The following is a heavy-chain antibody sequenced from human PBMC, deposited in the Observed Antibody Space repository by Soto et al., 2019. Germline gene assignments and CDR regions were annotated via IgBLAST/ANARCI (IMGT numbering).Heavy chain of an antibody. Sequence: GSGPTLVNPTETLTLTCTFSGFSLTSPGMCVSWIRQSPGKALVWLALIERDDDDKYYSTSLKTRLTISKDTRKNQVVLTMANMEPADTATYYCARSIRGPRRFNGMDVWGQGTTVTVSS. CDR2: IERDDDDK. V-gene: IGHV2-70*13. J-gene: IGHJ6*02. CDR1: GFSLTSPGMC. D-gene: IGHD1-20*01. CDR3: ARSIRGPRRFNGMDV.